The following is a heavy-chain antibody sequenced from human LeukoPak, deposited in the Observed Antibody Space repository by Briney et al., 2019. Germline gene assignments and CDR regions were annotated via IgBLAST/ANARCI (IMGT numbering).Heavy chain of an antibody. Sequence: GGSLRLSCAASGFTFSSYWMSWVRQAPGKGLEWVANIKQDGSEKYYVDSVKGRFTISRDNAKNSLYLQMNSLRAEDTAVYYCAREGATDTAMAYFDYWGQGTLVTVSS. V-gene: IGHV3-7*01. CDR2: IKQDGSEK. CDR1: GFTFSSYW. J-gene: IGHJ4*02. D-gene: IGHD5-18*01. CDR3: AREGATDTAMAYFDY.